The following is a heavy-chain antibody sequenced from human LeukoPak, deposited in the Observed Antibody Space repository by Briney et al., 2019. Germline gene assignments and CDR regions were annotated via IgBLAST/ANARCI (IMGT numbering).Heavy chain of an antibody. CDR1: GFTFSSYW. D-gene: IGHD3-22*01. CDR2: IKQDGSEK. V-gene: IGHV3-7*01. CDR3: ARYPARRYYYDSSGSGGLDAFDI. J-gene: IGHJ3*02. Sequence: GGSLRLSCAASGFTFSSYWMSWVRQAPGKGLEWVANIKQDGSEKYYVDSVKGRFTISRDNAKNTLYLQMNSLRAEDTAVYYCARYPARRYYYDSSGSGGLDAFDIWGQGTMVTVSS.